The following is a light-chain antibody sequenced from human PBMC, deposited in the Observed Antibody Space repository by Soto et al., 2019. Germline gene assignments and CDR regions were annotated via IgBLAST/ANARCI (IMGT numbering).Light chain of an antibody. CDR2: EGS. CDR1: SSDVGSYNL. Sequence: QSVLTQPASVSGSPGQSITISCTGTSSDVGSYNLVSWYQQHPGKAHKLMIYEGSKRPSGVSNRFSGSKSGNTASLTISGLQAEDEADYYCCSYAVSVVFGGGTKLTVL. CDR3: CSYAVSVV. J-gene: IGLJ2*01. V-gene: IGLV2-23*01.